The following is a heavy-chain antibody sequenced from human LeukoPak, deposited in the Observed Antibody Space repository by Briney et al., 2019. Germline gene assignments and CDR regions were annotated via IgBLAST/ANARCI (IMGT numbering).Heavy chain of an antibody. V-gene: IGHV1-3*01. Sequence: ASVKVSCKASGYTFTSYAMHWVRQAPRQRLEWMGWINAGNGNTKYSQKFQGRVTITRDPSASTAYMELSSLRSEDTAVYYCARVGVYGDYGLYYFDYWGQGTLVTVSS. CDR2: INAGNGNT. J-gene: IGHJ4*02. CDR3: ARVGVYGDYGLYYFDY. CDR1: GYTFTSYA. D-gene: IGHD4-17*01.